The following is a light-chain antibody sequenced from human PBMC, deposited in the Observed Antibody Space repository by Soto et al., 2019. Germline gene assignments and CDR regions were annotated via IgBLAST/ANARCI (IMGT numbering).Light chain of an antibody. J-gene: IGLJ2*01. CDR2: EVI. Sequence: QSALTQPASVSGSPGQSITISCTGTSGDIGTYNYVSWYQQYPGKPPKLIIYEVINRPSGVSYRFSGSKSGNTASLTISGLPAEDEDDYYCSSYTSGNTAVIFGGGTKLTVL. CDR3: SSYTSGNTAVI. CDR1: SGDIGTYNY. V-gene: IGLV2-14*01.